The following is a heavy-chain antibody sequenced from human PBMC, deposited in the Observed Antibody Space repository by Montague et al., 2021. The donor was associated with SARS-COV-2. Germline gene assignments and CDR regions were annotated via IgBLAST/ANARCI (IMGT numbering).Heavy chain of an antibody. Sequence: SETLSLTCTVSGGSIRSSNYFWGWIRQPPGQGLESIGIIYHTGTTDYNPSLKSRATISMDTSKNQFSLKLNSVTAADTAVYFCARHYNSGWYKWLDPRGQGTLVTVSS. J-gene: IGHJ5*02. V-gene: IGHV4-39*01. D-gene: IGHD6-19*01. CDR2: IYHTGTT. CDR3: ARHYNSGWYKWLDP. CDR1: GGSIRSSNYF.